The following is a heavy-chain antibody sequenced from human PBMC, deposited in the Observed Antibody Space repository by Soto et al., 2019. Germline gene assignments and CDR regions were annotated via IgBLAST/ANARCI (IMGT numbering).Heavy chain of an antibody. J-gene: IGHJ5*02. CDR1: GGTFSSYA. CDR3: ARDDCSGGSCYRGWFDP. Sequence: SVKVSCKASGGTFSSYAISWVRQAPGQGLEWMGGIIPIFGTANYAQKFQGRVTITADESTSTAYMELSSLRSEDTAVYYCARDDCSGGSCYRGWFDPWGQGTLVTVS. V-gene: IGHV1-69*13. D-gene: IGHD2-15*01. CDR2: IIPIFGTA.